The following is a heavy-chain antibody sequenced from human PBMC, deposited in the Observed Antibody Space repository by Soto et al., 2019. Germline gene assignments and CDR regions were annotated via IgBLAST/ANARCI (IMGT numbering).Heavy chain of an antibody. Sequence: SETLSLTCAVYGGSFSGYYWSWIRQPPGKGLEWIGEINHSGSTNYNPSLKSRVTISVDTSKNQFSLKLSSVTAADTAVYYCARYRAHYVFGSGSGFDPWGQGTLVTVSS. J-gene: IGHJ5*02. CDR3: ARYRAHYVFGSGSGFDP. D-gene: IGHD3-3*01. CDR2: INHSGST. CDR1: GGSFSGYY. V-gene: IGHV4-34*01.